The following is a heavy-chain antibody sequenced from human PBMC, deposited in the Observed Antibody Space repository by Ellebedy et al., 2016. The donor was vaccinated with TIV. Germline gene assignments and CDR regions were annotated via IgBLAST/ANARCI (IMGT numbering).Heavy chain of an antibody. Sequence: ASVKVSCXASGYTFTSAGISWVRQAPGQGLEWMGWIGTYSTNTNYAQNLQGRVTLTTDTSTTTAYMELRSLRSDDTAIYYCARDLTATYDWSWNDAFDLWGQGTMVTVSS. V-gene: IGHV1-18*01. CDR3: ARDLTATYDWSWNDAFDL. CDR1: GYTFTSAG. D-gene: IGHD3-9*01. CDR2: IGTYSTNT. J-gene: IGHJ3*01.